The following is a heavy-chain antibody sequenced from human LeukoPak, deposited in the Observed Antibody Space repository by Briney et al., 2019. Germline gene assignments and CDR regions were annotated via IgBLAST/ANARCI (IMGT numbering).Heavy chain of an antibody. CDR3: AIDNSGYDSYYYYMDV. V-gene: IGHV1-69*04. Sequence: ASVKVSCKASGGTFISYTISWARQAPGQGLEWMGRIIPILGIANYAQKFQGRVTITADKSTSTAYMELSSLRSEDTALYYCAIDNSGYDSYYYYMDVWAKGTTVTVSS. CDR1: GGTFISYT. D-gene: IGHD5-12*01. J-gene: IGHJ6*03. CDR2: IIPILGIA.